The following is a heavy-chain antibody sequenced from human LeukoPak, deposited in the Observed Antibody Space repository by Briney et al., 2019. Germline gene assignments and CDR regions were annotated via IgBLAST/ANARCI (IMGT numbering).Heavy chain of an antibody. Sequence: GGSLRLSCAASGFTLSNAWMNWVRQAPGKGLEWVSSISSTGTDINYADSVKGRFTISRDNAKNSLYLQMNSLRAEDSAVYYCATLGVYWGQGTLVTVSS. CDR2: ISSTGTDI. D-gene: IGHD2-8*01. V-gene: IGHV3-21*06. CDR1: GFTLSNAW. J-gene: IGHJ4*02. CDR3: ATLGVY.